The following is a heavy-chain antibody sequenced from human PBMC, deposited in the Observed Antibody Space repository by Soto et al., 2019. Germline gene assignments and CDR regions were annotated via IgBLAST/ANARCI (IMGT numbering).Heavy chain of an antibody. CDR2: IIPIFGTA. CDR3: ARALPGLRGFDY. CDR1: GRAFSIYS. Sequence: SVKVCYTTSGRAFSIYSSRLVRQAPGQGLEWMGGIIPIFGTANYAQKFQGRVTITADESTSTAYMELSSMRSEDTAVYYCARALPGLRGFDYWGPGTLVTVSS. D-gene: IGHD5-12*01. V-gene: IGHV1-69*13. J-gene: IGHJ4*02.